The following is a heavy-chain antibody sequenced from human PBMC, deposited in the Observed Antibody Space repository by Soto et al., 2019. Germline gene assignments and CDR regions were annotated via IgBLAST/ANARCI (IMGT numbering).Heavy chain of an antibody. CDR3: ARKLGLWFGEEYVGHGMEV. CDR1: GYTFASYD. Sequence: ASVKISCKASGYTFASYDINWVRQATGQGLEWMGWMNPNSGNTGYAQKFQGRVTMTRNTSISTAYMEPSSLRSEDTAVYYCARKLGLWFGEEYVGHGMEVWGQGTTVTVSS. D-gene: IGHD3-10*01. J-gene: IGHJ6*02. CDR2: MNPNSGNT. V-gene: IGHV1-8*01.